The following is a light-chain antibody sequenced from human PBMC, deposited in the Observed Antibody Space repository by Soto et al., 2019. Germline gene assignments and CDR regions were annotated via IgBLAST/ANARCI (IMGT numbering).Light chain of an antibody. CDR1: QSVSSN. CDR3: QQYNNWPPYT. CDR2: GAS. V-gene: IGKV3-15*01. Sequence: EIVMTQSPATLSVSPGERATLSCRASQSVSSNLAWYQQQPGQAPRLLIYGASTRANGIPARFSGSGSGTEFTLTISSLQFEDFAVYYCQQYNNWPPYTFGQGTKLEIK. J-gene: IGKJ2*01.